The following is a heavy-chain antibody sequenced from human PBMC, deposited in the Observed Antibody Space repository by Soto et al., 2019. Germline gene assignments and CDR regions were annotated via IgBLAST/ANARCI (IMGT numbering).Heavy chain of an antibody. D-gene: IGHD5-12*01. CDR1: GFNFIQSE. CDR3: SGSPTLMATRSPYLAH. V-gene: IGHV3-48*03. J-gene: IGHJ4*02. Sequence: LRLSCAASGFNFIQSEMTWVRQAPEKGLEWLAYISSSTYSIYYADSARGRFTISRDNAKNSVFLQMDRLTAEDTAIYYCSGSPTLMATRSPYLAHWGQGAPVTVSS. CDR2: ISSSTYSI.